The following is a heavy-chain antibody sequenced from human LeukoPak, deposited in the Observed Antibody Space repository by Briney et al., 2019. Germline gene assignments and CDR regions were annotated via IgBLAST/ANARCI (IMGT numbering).Heavy chain of an antibody. J-gene: IGHJ4*02. V-gene: IGHV3-7*04. Sequence: GGPLRLSCAASGFTFSIYWMSWARQAPGKGREWVAYIKQDGSEKYYVDSLEGRFTISRDNAKNSLYLQMNSLRAEDTAVYYCARGPYYNFWSGQDYWGQGTLVTVSS. CDR3: ARGPYYNFWSGQDY. CDR2: IKQDGSEK. D-gene: IGHD3-3*01. CDR1: GFTFSIYW.